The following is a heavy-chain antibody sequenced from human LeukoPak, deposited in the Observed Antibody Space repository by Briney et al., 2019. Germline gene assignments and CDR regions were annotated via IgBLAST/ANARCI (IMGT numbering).Heavy chain of an antibody. CDR1: GFTFSSYS. V-gene: IGHV3-21*01. Sequence: GGSLRLSCAASGFTFSSYSMNWVRQAPGKGLEWVSSISSSSSYIYYADSVKGRFTISRDNAKNTLYLQMNSLRAEDTAVYYCARDAHSGYEYQIDYWGQGTLVTVSS. J-gene: IGHJ4*02. CDR2: ISSSSSYI. CDR3: ARDAHSGYEYQIDY. D-gene: IGHD5-12*01.